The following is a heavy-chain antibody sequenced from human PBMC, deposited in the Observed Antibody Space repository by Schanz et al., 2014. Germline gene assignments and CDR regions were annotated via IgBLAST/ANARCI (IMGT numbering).Heavy chain of an antibody. J-gene: IGHJ5*02. D-gene: IGHD3-9*01. CDR1: GFTFSSHW. CDR2: LSEGGGGT. Sequence: EVHLLESGGGLVQPGGSLRLSCAASGFTFSSHWMHWVRQDPGKGLEWVSALSEGGGGTHYADSVRGRFTISSDSSKNTLYLQMSSLRADDTAVYYCAKAADWPVTRFDPWGQGTLVTVSS. V-gene: IGHV3-23*01. CDR3: AKAADWPVTRFDP.